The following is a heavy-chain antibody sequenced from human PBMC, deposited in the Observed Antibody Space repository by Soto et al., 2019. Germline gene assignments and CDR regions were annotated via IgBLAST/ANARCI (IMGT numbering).Heavy chain of an antibody. CDR3: TRARYSSSPFDY. D-gene: IGHD6-6*01. CDR2: IRSKAYGGTT. Sequence: SLRLSCTASGFTFGDYAMSWVRQAPGKGLEWVGFIRSKAYGGTTEYAASVKGRFTISRDDSKSIAYLQMNSLKTEDTAVYYCTRARYSSSPFDYWGQGTLVTVSS. V-gene: IGHV3-49*04. CDR1: GFTFGDYA. J-gene: IGHJ4*02.